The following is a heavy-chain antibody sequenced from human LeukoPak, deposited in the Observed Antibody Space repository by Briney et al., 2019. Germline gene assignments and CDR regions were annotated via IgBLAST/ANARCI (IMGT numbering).Heavy chain of an antibody. CDR1: GYTFTSYD. J-gene: IGHJ4*02. V-gene: IGHV1-8*01. Sequence: ASVKVSCKASGYTFTSYDINWVRQATGQGLEWMGWMNPNSGNTGYAQKFQGRVTMTRNTSISTAYMEPSSLRSEDTTVYYCASQGILYCSSTSCHDYWGQGTLVTVSS. D-gene: IGHD2-2*01. CDR3: ASQGILYCSSTSCHDY. CDR2: MNPNSGNT.